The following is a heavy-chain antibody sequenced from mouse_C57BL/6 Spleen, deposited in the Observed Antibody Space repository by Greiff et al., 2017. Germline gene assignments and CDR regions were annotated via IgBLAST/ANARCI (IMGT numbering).Heavy chain of an antibody. CDR2: IDPSASYT. Sequence: VQLQQPGAELVKPGASVKLSCKASGYTFTSYWMQWVKQRPGQGLEWIGEIDPSASYTNYNQKFKGKATLTVDTSSSTAYMQLSSLTSEDSAVYYCASYYGNPFAYWGQGTLVTVSA. CDR1: GYTFTSYW. J-gene: IGHJ3*01. CDR3: ASYYGNPFAY. D-gene: IGHD2-10*01. V-gene: IGHV1-50*01.